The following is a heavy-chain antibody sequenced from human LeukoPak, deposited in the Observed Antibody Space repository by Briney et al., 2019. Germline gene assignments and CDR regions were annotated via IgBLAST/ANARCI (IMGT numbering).Heavy chain of an antibody. V-gene: IGHV3-64D*06. Sequence: GGSLRLSCSASGFTFSTYTMLWVRQAPGKGLEYVSAINTHGSATSYADSVRGRFTISRDNPKNTLYLQMSSLTPEDTAVYYCVKGYCPDGSCFSPFDYWSQGTLVTVSS. D-gene: IGHD2-15*01. CDR2: INTHGSAT. CDR1: GFTFSTYT. J-gene: IGHJ4*02. CDR3: VKGYCPDGSCFSPFDY.